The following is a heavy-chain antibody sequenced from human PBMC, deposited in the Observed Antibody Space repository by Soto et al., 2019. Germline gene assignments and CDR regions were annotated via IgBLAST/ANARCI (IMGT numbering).Heavy chain of an antibody. Sequence: GASVKVSCKASGGTFSSYAISWVRQAPGQGLEWMGGIIPIFGTANYAQKLQGRVTITADESTSTAYMELSSLRSEDTAVYYCAREPSTTVASYYYYYGMDVWGQGTTVTVSS. CDR1: GGTFSSYA. J-gene: IGHJ6*02. D-gene: IGHD4-17*01. V-gene: IGHV1-69*13. CDR3: AREPSTTVASYYYYYGMDV. CDR2: IIPIFGTA.